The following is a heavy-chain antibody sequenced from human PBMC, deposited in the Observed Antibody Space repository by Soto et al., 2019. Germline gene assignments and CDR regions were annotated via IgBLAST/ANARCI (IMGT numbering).Heavy chain of an antibody. Sequence: PSETLSLTCTVSGGSISSGGYYWSWIRQHPGKGLEWIGYIYYSGSTYYNPSLKSRVTISVDTSKNQFSLKLSSVSAADTAVYYCARDMGGYSSSWDAFDIWGQGTMVT. D-gene: IGHD6-13*01. J-gene: IGHJ3*02. V-gene: IGHV4-31*03. CDR2: IYYSGST. CDR3: ARDMGGYSSSWDAFDI. CDR1: GGSISSGGYY.